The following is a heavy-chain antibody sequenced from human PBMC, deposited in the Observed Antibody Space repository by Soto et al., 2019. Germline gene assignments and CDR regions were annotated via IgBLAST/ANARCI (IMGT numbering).Heavy chain of an antibody. CDR1: GFTFGDYA. J-gene: IGHJ5*02. D-gene: IGHD2-15*01. CDR3: TRAGVVVVAATYDP. V-gene: IGHV3-49*03. CDR2: IRSKGYGGTT. Sequence: GGSLRLSCTASGFTFGDYAMSWFRQAPGKGLEWVGFIRSKGYGGTTEYAASVKGRFTISRDDSKSIAYLQMNSLKTEDTAVYYCTRAGVVVVAATYDPWGQGTLVTVSS.